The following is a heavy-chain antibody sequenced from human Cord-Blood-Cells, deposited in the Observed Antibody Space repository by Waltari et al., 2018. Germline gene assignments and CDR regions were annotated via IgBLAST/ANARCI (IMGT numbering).Heavy chain of an antibody. CDR3: AKGYYYDSSGYYYDAFDI. CDR2: ISWNSGSI. D-gene: IGHD3-22*01. J-gene: IGHJ3*02. V-gene: IGHV3-9*01. Sequence: EVQLVESGGGLVQPGRSLRLSCAASGFTFDDYAMHWVRQAPGKGLEWVSGISWNSGSIGYADSVKGRVTISRDNAKNSLYLQMNSLRAEDTALYYCAKGYYYDSSGYYYDAFDIWGQGTMVTVSS. CDR1: GFTFDDYA.